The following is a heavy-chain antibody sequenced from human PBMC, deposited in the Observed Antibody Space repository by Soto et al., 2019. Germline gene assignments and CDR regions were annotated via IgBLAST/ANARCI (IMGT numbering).Heavy chain of an antibody. Sequence: PSETLSLTCTVSGGSISSGDYYWSWIRQPPGKGLEWIGYIYYSGSTYYNPSLKSRVTISVDTSKNQFSLKLSSVTAADTAVYFCARRERYYGSPGWFDPWGPGTLVTVSS. D-gene: IGHD3-10*01. CDR3: ARRERYYGSPGWFDP. CDR1: GGSISSGDYY. V-gene: IGHV4-30-4*01. CDR2: IYYSGST. J-gene: IGHJ5*02.